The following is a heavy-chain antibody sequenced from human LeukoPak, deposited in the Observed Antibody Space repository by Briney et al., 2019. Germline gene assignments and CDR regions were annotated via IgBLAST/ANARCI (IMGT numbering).Heavy chain of an antibody. D-gene: IGHD6-19*01. Sequence: GRFTISRDNAKSSLYLQMNSLRAEDTAVYYCARVRPHSGWYPYFDYWGQGTLVTVSS. V-gene: IGHV3-11*06. J-gene: IGHJ4*02. CDR3: ARVRPHSGWYPYFDY.